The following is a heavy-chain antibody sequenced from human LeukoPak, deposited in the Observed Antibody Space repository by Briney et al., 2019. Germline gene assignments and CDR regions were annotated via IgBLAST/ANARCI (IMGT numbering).Heavy chain of an antibody. Sequence: GASVKVSCKASGYTFTSYAMHWVRQAPGQRLEWMGWINAGNGNTKYSQKFQGRVTITRDTSASTAYMELSSLRSEDTAVYYCARVGHYYDSSGYYRFDYWGQGTLVTVSS. V-gene: IGHV1-3*01. CDR2: INAGNGNT. CDR1: GYTFTSYA. D-gene: IGHD3-22*01. CDR3: ARVGHYYDSSGYYRFDY. J-gene: IGHJ4*02.